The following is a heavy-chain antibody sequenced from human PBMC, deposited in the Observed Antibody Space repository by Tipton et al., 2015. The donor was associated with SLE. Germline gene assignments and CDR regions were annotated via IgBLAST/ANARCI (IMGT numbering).Heavy chain of an antibody. J-gene: IGHJ5*02. D-gene: IGHD2-21*02. CDR3: ARGLQAFCGGDCPFDL. Sequence: LRLSCTVSGGLTRDYFWTWIRQPPGRGLEYIGYVHDSVMVNYNPSLKSRVTISADTSRNQFSLTLTSVTAADTAIYYCARGLQAFCGGDCPFDLWGQGTLVTVSS. CDR2: VHDSVMV. V-gene: IGHV4-59*01. CDR1: GGLTRDYF.